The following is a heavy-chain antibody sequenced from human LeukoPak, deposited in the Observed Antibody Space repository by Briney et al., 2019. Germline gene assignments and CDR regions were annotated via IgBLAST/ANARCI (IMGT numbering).Heavy chain of an antibody. CDR1: GFTVSSNY. Sequence: GGSLRLSCAASGFTVSSNYRSWVRQAPGKGLEWVSVIYSGGSTYYADSVKGRFTISRDNSKNTLYLQMNSLRAEDTAVYYCARDGFTTADDAFDIWGQGTMVTVSS. CDR2: IYSGGST. D-gene: IGHD4-17*01. J-gene: IGHJ3*02. CDR3: ARDGFTTADDAFDI. V-gene: IGHV3-66*02.